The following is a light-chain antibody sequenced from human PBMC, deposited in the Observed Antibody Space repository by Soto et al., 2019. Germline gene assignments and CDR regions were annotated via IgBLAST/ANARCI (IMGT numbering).Light chain of an antibody. Sequence: IQMTQSPSSVSASVGDRVTITCRASQGINGWLAWYQQKPGKAPKLLIYITSRLQSGVPSRFSGSGSGTDFTLTISSLRPDDFATYYCQQYNTYWTFGQGTKVEVK. CDR3: QQYNTYWT. CDR1: QGINGW. J-gene: IGKJ1*01. CDR2: ITS. V-gene: IGKV1D-16*01.